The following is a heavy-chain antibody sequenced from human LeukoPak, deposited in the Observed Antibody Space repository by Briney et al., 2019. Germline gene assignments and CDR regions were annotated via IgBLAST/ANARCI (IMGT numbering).Heavy chain of an antibody. V-gene: IGHV4-59*08. Sequence: SETLSLTCTVSGGSISSYYWSWIRQPPGKGLEWIGYIYYSGSTNYNPSLKSRVTISVDTSKNQFSLKLSSVTAADTAVYYCARLPTGSRDGYNSAFDIWGQGTMVTVSS. D-gene: IGHD5-24*01. CDR1: GGSISSYY. CDR2: IYYSGST. J-gene: IGHJ3*02. CDR3: ARLPTGSRDGYNSAFDI.